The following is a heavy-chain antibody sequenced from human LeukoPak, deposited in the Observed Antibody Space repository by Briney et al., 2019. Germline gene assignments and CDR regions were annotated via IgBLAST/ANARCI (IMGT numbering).Heavy chain of an antibody. J-gene: IGHJ4*02. Sequence: PSETLSLTCTVSGGSISSYYWSWIREPPGKGLEWIGYIYYSGTTNYNPSLKSRVTISVDTSKNQFSLKLSSVTAADTAVYYCARGVYIAAAQYAYWGQGTLVTVSS. CDR2: IYYSGTT. V-gene: IGHV4-59*01. CDR1: GGSISSYY. D-gene: IGHD6-13*01. CDR3: ARGVYIAAAQYAY.